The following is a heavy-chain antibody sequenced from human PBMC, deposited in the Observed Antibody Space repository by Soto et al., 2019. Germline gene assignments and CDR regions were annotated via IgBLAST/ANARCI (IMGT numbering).Heavy chain of an antibody. V-gene: IGHV1-58*02. CDR1: GSTFTSSA. D-gene: IGHD2-21*01. CDR3: AAVRGVVVINDAFDI. CDR2: IVVGSGNT. J-gene: IGHJ3*02. Sequence: SVKVSCKASGSTFTSSAMQWVRQARGQRLEWIGWIVVGSGNTNYAQKFQERVTITRDMSTSTAYMELSSLRSEDTAVYYCAAVRGVVVINDAFDIWGQGTMVTVSS.